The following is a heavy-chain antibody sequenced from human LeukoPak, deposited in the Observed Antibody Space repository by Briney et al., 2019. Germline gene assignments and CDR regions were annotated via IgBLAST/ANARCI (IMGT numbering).Heavy chain of an antibody. J-gene: IGHJ4*02. CDR2: ISSSSSTI. V-gene: IGHV3-48*01. Sequence: PGGSLRLSCAASGFTFSSYSMNWVRQAPGKGLEWVSYISSSSSTIYYADSVKGRFTISRDNAKNSLYLQMNSLRAEDTAVYYCAKWKTYYDILTGYYSAPGVDYWGQGTLVIVSS. CDR1: GFTFSSYS. D-gene: IGHD3-9*01. CDR3: AKWKTYYDILTGYYSAPGVDY.